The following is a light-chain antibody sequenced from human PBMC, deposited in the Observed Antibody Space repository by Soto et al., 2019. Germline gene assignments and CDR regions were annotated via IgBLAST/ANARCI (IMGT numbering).Light chain of an antibody. J-gene: IGLJ1*01. CDR1: SSDVGSYNL. V-gene: IGLV2-23*02. CDR3: CSYAGSSTPLI. CDR2: EVS. Sequence: QSAPTQPASGSGVPGESITIPCTGTSSDVGSYNLVSWYQQHPGKAPKLMIYEVSKRPSGVSNRFSGSKSGNTASLTISGLQAEDEADYYCCSYAGSSTPLIFGTGTKVTVL.